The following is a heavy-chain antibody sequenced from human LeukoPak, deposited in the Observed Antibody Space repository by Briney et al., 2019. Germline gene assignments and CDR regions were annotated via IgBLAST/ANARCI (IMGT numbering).Heavy chain of an antibody. Sequence: PSETLSLTCAVYGGSFSGYYWSWIRQPPGKGLEWIGEINHSGSTNYNPSLKSRATISVDTSKNQFSLKLSSVTAADTAVYYCARGGDSSGWYGDPSLDFDYWGQGTLVTVSS. J-gene: IGHJ4*02. CDR3: ARGGDSSGWYGDPSLDFDY. V-gene: IGHV4-34*01. D-gene: IGHD6-19*01. CDR2: INHSGST. CDR1: GGSFSGYY.